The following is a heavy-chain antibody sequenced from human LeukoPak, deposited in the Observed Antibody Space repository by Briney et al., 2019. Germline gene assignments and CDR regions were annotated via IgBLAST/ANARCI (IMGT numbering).Heavy chain of an antibody. CDR1: GYIFTRYG. CDR3: ARAFFHGHCSGLSCFLLDY. Sequence: ASVKVSCRASGYIFTRYGISWVRQAPGQGLEWMGWISAHYGNTNYAQKFQDRVTMTTDTSTNTAYMELRSLRPDDTAVYYCARAFFHGHCSGLSCFLLDYWGQGSLVTVSS. D-gene: IGHD2-15*01. J-gene: IGHJ4*02. V-gene: IGHV1-18*04. CDR2: ISAHYGNT.